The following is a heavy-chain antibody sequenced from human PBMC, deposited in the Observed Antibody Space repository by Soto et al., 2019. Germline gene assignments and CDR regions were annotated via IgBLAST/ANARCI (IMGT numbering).Heavy chain of an antibody. CDR1: GGTFSNYA. D-gene: IGHD6-6*01. J-gene: IGHJ6*02. Sequence: QVQLVQSGAEVKKPGSSVKVSCKASGGTFSNYAISWVRQAPGQGLEWMGGIIPIFGTAHYAQKFQGRVTLTADESTSTAYMELSSLRSEDTAVYYWARDLYRIAARLPYYYYGMDVWGQGTTVTVSS. CDR3: ARDLYRIAARLPYYYYGMDV. CDR2: IIPIFGTA. V-gene: IGHV1-69*12.